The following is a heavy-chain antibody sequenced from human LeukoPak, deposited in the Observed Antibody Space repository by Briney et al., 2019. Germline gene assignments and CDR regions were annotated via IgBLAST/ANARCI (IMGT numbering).Heavy chain of an antibody. V-gene: IGHV4-61*08. CDR1: GGSISSGDYY. J-gene: IGHJ4*02. CDR3: ARSTLSSSWPFDY. D-gene: IGHD6-13*01. Sequence: PSETLSLTCTVSGGSISSGDYYWSWIRQPPGKGLEWIGYIYYSGSTNYNPSLKSRVTISVDTSKNQFSLKLSSVTAADTAVYYCARSTLSSSWPFDYWGQGTLVTVSS. CDR2: IYYSGST.